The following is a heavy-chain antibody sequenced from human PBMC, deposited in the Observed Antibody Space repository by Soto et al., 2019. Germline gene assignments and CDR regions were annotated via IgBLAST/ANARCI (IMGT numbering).Heavy chain of an antibody. CDR2: ISDSGGTT. CDR3: AKDATRSDGWYYFDY. D-gene: IGHD6-19*01. Sequence: EVQLLESGGGLVHPGGSLRLSCAASGFTFSYYAMGWVRQAPGEGLEWVSVISDSGGTTFYTDSVKGRFTISRDNSKNTLYLQMSSLRAEDTAIYYGAKDATRSDGWYYFDYWGQGTLVTVSS. V-gene: IGHV3-23*01. CDR1: GFTFSYYA. J-gene: IGHJ4*02.